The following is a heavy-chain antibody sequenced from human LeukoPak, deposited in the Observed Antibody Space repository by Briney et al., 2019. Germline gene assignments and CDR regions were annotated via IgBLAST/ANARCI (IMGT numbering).Heavy chain of an antibody. D-gene: IGHD3-10*01. CDR1: GGSISSYY. J-gene: IGHJ5*02. CDR2: IYYSGST. V-gene: IGHV4-59*08. Sequence: PSETLSLTCTVSGGSISSYYWSWIRQPPGKGLEWIGYIYYSGSTNYNPSLKSRVTISVDTSKNQFSLKLSSVTAADTAVYYCARRGVRGVTIREANWFDPWGQGTLVTVSS. CDR3: ARRGVRGVTIREANWFDP.